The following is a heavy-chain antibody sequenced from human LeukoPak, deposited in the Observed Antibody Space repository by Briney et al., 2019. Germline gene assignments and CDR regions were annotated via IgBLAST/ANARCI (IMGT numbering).Heavy chain of an antibody. J-gene: IGHJ4*02. CDR2: IYYSGST. V-gene: IGHV4-59*08. D-gene: IGHD6-13*01. Sequence: SETLSLTCTVSGGSMSFYYWSWIRLSPGKGLECIGYIYYSGSTYYNPSLKSRVTISVDTSKNQFSLNLDPVTAADTAVYYCARRAGIGQAYFDYWGQGTLVTVSS. CDR3: ARRAGIGQAYFDY. CDR1: GGSMSFYY.